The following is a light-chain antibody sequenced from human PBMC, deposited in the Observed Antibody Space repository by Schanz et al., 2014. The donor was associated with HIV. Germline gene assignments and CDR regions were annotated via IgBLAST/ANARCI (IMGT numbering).Light chain of an antibody. CDR2: EVN. CDR1: SSDVGGYKY. Sequence: QSALTQPPSASGSPGQSVTISCTGTSSDVGGYKYVSWYQQHPGKAPKLMIYEVNQRPLGVPDRFSGSKSGNTASLTVSGLQDEDEADYYCSSYAGRNNYVVFGGGTKLTVL. V-gene: IGLV2-8*01. CDR3: SSYAGRNNYVV. J-gene: IGLJ2*01.